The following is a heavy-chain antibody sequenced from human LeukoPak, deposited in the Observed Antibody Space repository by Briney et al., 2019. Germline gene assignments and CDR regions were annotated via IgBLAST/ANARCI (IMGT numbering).Heavy chain of an antibody. CDR3: ARGRSVVITTSWYFDL. V-gene: IGHV4-31*03. Sequence: SQTLSLTCTVSGGSISSGGYYWSRIRQHPGKGLEWIGYIYYSGGTYYNPSLKSRVTISVDTSKNQFSLKLSSVTAADTAVYYCARGRSVVITTSWYFDLWGRGTLVTVSS. D-gene: IGHD3-22*01. CDR2: IYYSGGT. CDR1: GGSISSGGYY. J-gene: IGHJ2*01.